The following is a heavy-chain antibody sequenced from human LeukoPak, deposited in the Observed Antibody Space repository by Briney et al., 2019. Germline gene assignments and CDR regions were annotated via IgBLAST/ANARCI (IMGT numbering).Heavy chain of an antibody. CDR2: ITPSGST. V-gene: IGHV4-34*01. Sequence: SETLSLTCVVYGGSFSGYFWSWIRQPPGKGLEWIGEITPSGSTNYNPSLKSRVSISIDTSKKELSLRLTSVTAADSAVYYCASSFYYDSRDYWGQGTLVTVSS. J-gene: IGHJ4*02. D-gene: IGHD3-22*01. CDR1: GGSFSGYF. CDR3: ASSFYYDSRDY.